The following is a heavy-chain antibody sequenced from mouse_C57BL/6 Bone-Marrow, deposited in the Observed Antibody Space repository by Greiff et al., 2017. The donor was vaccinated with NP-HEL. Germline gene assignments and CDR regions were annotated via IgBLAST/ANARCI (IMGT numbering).Heavy chain of an antibody. CDR2: IHPNSGST. J-gene: IGHJ1*03. CDR1: GYTFTSYW. CDR3: ARGRNYGNFDV. Sequence: QVQLKQPGAELVKPGASVKLSCKASGYTFTSYWMHWVKQRPGQGLEWIGMIHPNSGSTNYNEKFKSKATLTVDKSSSTAYMQLSSLTSEDSAVYYCARGRNYGNFDVWGTGTTVTVSS. V-gene: IGHV1-64*01. D-gene: IGHD1-2*01.